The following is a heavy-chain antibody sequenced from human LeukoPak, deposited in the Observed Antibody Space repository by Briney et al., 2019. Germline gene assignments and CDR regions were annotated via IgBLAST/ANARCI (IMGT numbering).Heavy chain of an antibody. Sequence: GGSLRLSCLGPGLTFSLYGIHWVRQAPGKGLEWVAVISDDGNDKAYGDSMKGRFTISRDNSKNTVFLQMESLRPADTAVYYCALVSRELELHWGQGTQVTVSS. CDR2: ISDDGNDK. V-gene: IGHV3-30*03. J-gene: IGHJ4*02. D-gene: IGHD1-7*01. CDR3: ALVSRELELH. CDR1: GLTFSLYG.